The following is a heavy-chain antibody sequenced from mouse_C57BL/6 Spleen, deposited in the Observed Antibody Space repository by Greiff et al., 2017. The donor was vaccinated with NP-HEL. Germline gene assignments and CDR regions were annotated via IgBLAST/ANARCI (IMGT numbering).Heavy chain of an antibody. CDR3: ARGITTVVERYFDV. Sequence: VQLQQSGAELVRPGTSVKVSCKASGYAFTNYLIEWVKQRPGQGLEWIGVINPGSGGTNYNEKFKGKATLTADKSSSTAYMQLSSLTSEDSAVYFCARGITTVVERYFDVWGTGTTVTVSS. D-gene: IGHD1-1*01. J-gene: IGHJ1*03. CDR2: INPGSGGT. CDR1: GYAFTNYL. V-gene: IGHV1-54*01.